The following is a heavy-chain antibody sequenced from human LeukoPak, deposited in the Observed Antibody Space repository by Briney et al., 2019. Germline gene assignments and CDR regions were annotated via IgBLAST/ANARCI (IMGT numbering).Heavy chain of an antibody. Sequence: GGSLRLSCAASGFTFGDYAMSWVRQAPGKWLEWVSGIKWNGGSTGYADSVKGRFTISRDNAKNSLYLQMNSLRAEDTALYYCARVSDSSGYYPIDYWGQGTLVTVSS. CDR1: GFTFGDYA. CDR2: IKWNGGST. J-gene: IGHJ4*02. D-gene: IGHD3-22*01. CDR3: ARVSDSSGYYPIDY. V-gene: IGHV3-20*04.